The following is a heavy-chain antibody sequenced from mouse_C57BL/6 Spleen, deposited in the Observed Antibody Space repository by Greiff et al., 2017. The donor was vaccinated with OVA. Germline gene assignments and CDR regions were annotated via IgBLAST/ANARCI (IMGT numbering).Heavy chain of an antibody. J-gene: IGHJ3*01. V-gene: IGHV5-9*01. CDR1: GFTFSSYT. Sequence: EVKLVESGGGLVKPGGSLKLSCAASGFTFSSYTMSWVRQTPEKRLEWVATISGGGGNTYYPDSVKGRFTISRDNAKNTLYLQMSSLRSEDTALYYCARQNYYGSNAWFAYWGQGTLVTVSA. D-gene: IGHD1-1*01. CDR2: ISGGGGNT. CDR3: ARQNYYGSNAWFAY.